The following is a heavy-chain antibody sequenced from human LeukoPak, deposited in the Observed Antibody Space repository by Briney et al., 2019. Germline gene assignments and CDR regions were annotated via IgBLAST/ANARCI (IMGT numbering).Heavy chain of an antibody. CDR1: GYLLTGFY. CDR3: ARGTAEPDY. CDR2: INTNTGNP. J-gene: IGHJ4*02. Sequence: ASVKVSCKTSGYLLTGFYIHWVRQVPGQGLEWMGWINTNTGNPTYAQGFTGRFVFSLDTSVSTAYLHISSLKAEDTAVYYCARGTAEPDYWGQGTLVTVSS. D-gene: IGHD5-18*01. V-gene: IGHV7-4-1*02.